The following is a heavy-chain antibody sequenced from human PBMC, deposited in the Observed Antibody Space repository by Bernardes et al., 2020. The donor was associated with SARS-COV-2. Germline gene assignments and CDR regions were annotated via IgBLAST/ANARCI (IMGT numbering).Heavy chain of an antibody. D-gene: IGHD6-19*01. Sequence: SETLSLTCAVSGGSISSDNWWSWVRQPPGKGLEWIGEMAHTGTTNYNPSLKSRVTISLDKSKNDFSLTLTSVTAADTAAYYCARVGSSGRYYWGQGTLVTVSS. CDR1: GGSISSDNW. V-gene: IGHV4-4*02. J-gene: IGHJ4*02. CDR2: MAHTGTT. CDR3: ARVGSSGRYY.